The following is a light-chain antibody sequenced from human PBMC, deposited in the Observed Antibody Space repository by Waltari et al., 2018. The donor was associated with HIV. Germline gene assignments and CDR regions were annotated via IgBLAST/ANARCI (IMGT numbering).Light chain of an antibody. CDR2: GAS. J-gene: IGKJ1*01. Sequence: EIVLTQSPGTLSLSPGDRATLSCRASASVSSNYVAWYQRKPGQAPRLLIYGASNRATGIPDRFSGRGSGTDFTLTISRLEPEDFALFYCQQYGGSPTFGQGTKVE. CDR3: QQYGGSPT. V-gene: IGKV3-20*01. CDR1: ASVSSNY.